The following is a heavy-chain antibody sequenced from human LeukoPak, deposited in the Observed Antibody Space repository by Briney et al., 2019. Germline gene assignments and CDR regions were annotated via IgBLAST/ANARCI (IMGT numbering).Heavy chain of an antibody. Sequence: PGGSLRLSCAASGFTFSTYFMHWVRQAPGKGLEWVAVISYDGSNKYYADSVKGRFTISRDNSKNTLYLQMNSLRAEDTAVYYCAREEDSSSWYEKIYYYYGMDVWGKGTTVTVSS. CDR3: AREEDSSSWYEKIYYYYGMDV. D-gene: IGHD6-13*01. CDR2: ISYDGSNK. V-gene: IGHV3-30*04. CDR1: GFTFSTYF. J-gene: IGHJ6*04.